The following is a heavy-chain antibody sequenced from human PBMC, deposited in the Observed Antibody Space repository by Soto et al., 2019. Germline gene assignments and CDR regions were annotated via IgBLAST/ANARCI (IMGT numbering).Heavy chain of an antibody. D-gene: IGHD3-22*01. CDR1: GFTFTKRL. V-gene: IGHV5-10-1*01. CDR3: ARQGYYDSSGYSTGGWFDP. Sequence: GGYPKSYSTGSGFTFTKRLITWVHLVPRKGLDWMGRIDPSDSYTNYSPSFQGHVTISADKSISSAYLQWSSLKASDTAMYYCARQGYYDSSGYSTGGWFDPWGQGNRVTVSA. J-gene: IGHJ5*02. CDR2: IDPSDSYT.